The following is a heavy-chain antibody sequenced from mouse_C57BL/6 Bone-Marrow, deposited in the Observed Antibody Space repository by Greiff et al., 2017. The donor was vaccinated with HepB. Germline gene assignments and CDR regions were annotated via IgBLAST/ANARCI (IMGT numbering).Heavy chain of an antibody. D-gene: IGHD2-4*01. Sequence: EVKLQESGGGLVKPGGSLKLSCAASGFTFSSYAMSWVRQTPEKRLEWVATISDGGSYTYYPDNVKGRFTISRDNAKNNLYLQMSHLKSEDTAMYYCARDDPYSYYDPYFDVWGTGTTVTVSS. CDR1: GFTFSSYA. V-gene: IGHV5-4*01. CDR3: ARDDPYSYYDPYFDV. J-gene: IGHJ1*03. CDR2: ISDGGSYT.